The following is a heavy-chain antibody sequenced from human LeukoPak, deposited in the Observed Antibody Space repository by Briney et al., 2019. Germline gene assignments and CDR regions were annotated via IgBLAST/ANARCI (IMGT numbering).Heavy chain of an antibody. Sequence: GGSLRLSCAASGFPFSSYWMSWVRQAPGKGLEWVANIKQDGSEKYYVDSVKGRFTISRDNAKNSLYLQMNSLRAEDTAVYYCARLTTVTTHNWFDPWGQGTLVTVSS. CDR1: GFPFSSYW. V-gene: IGHV3-7*01. CDR2: IKQDGSEK. J-gene: IGHJ5*02. D-gene: IGHD4-17*01. CDR3: ARLTTVTTHNWFDP.